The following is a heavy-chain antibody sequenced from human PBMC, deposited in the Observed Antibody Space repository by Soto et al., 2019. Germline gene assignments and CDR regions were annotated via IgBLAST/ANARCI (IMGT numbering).Heavy chain of an antibody. CDR3: ARDVAAIAQFDP. D-gene: IGHD5-18*01. Sequence: PSETLSLTCTVSGGSIISDGYYCSWIRQYPGKGLEWIGYIYYNGITYYNPSLKSRVTISVDTSKNQFSLRLNSVTAADTAVYYCARDVAAIAQFDPWGQGTLVTVSS. J-gene: IGHJ5*02. CDR1: GGSIISDGYY. V-gene: IGHV4-31*03. CDR2: IYYNGIT.